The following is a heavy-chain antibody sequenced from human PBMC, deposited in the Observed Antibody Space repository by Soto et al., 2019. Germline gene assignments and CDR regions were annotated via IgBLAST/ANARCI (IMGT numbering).Heavy chain of an antibody. J-gene: IGHJ3*02. D-gene: IGHD2-15*01. Sequence: SETLSLTCAFSGDSISTYSWCWIRQPPGKRLEWIGYIYYSGSTNQNPSLNSRVTMSVDTSKKQVSLKLTSVTAADTAVYYCARHGSGGRTFDIWGQGTMVT. CDR3: ARHGSGGRTFDI. CDR1: GDSISTYS. V-gene: IGHV4-59*08. CDR2: IYYSGST.